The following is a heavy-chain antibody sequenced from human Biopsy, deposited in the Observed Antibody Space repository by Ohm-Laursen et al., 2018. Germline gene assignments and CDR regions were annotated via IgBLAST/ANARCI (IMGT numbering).Heavy chain of an antibody. D-gene: IGHD3-9*01. CDR2: NIPILGTG. J-gene: IGHJ1*01. CDR1: GGTFSNYG. Sequence: GASVKVSCKAPGGTFSNYGVNWVRQAPGQGLERLGGNIPILGTGNYAQKFQDRVTVAADTSTSTATMELRSLRSDDTAVYYCATKLTGYSHHWGQGTLVIVSS. CDR3: ATKLTGYSHH. V-gene: IGHV1-69*06.